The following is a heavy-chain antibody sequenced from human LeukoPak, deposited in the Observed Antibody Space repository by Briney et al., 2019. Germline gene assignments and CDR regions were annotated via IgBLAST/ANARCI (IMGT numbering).Heavy chain of an antibody. D-gene: IGHD3-10*01. V-gene: IGHV3-30*04. CDR2: IFYDGSVY. Sequence: GGSLRLSCAASGFTFNNYAMHWVRQAPGKGLEWVAVIFYDGSVYYYADSVKGRFTISRDNSKNTLYLQMNSLRVEDTGVYYCARDGSGRVPEMSAPDYWGQGTLVTVSS. CDR3: ARDGSGRVPEMSAPDY. CDR1: GFTFNNYA. J-gene: IGHJ4*02.